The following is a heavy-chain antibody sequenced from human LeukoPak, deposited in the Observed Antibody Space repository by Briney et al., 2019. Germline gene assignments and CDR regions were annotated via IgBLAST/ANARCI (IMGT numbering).Heavy chain of an antibody. CDR1: GLSFSGYW. Sequence: GGSLRLPCAASGLSFSGYWVHWVRQVPGKGLVWVSQINSDGSSTSYADFVKGRFTISRDNAKNTLYLQMNSLRVEDTAVYYCARGRDYAFDSWGQGTLVTVSS. D-gene: IGHD4-17*01. CDR3: ARGRDYAFDS. CDR2: INSDGSST. V-gene: IGHV3-74*01. J-gene: IGHJ4*02.